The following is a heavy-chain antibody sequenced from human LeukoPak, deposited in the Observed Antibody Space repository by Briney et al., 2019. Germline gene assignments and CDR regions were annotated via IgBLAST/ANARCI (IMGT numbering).Heavy chain of an antibody. Sequence: PGGSLRLSCAASGFTFSSYGMHWVRQAPGKGLEWVAVISYDGSNKYYADSVKGRFTISRDNSKNTLYLQMNSLRAEVTAVYYCAKDAEGYSYGLDYYDSSGYYYFDYWGQGTLVTVSS. CDR2: ISYDGSNK. CDR1: GFTFSSYG. J-gene: IGHJ4*02. V-gene: IGHV3-30*18. D-gene: IGHD3-22*01. CDR3: AKDAEGYSYGLDYYDSSGYYYFDY.